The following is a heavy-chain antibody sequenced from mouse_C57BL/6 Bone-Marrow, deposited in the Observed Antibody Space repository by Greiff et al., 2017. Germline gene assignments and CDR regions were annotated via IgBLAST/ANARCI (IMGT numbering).Heavy chain of an antibody. CDR3: ASQDGYYPWYFDV. D-gene: IGHD2-3*01. Sequence: QVQLQQPGAELVKPGASVKLSCKASGYTFTSYWMQWVKQRPGQGLEWIGEIDPSDSYTNYNQKFKGKATLTVDTSSSTAYMQLSSLTSEDSAVYYCASQDGYYPWYFDVWGTGTTVTVSS. V-gene: IGHV1-50*01. CDR1: GYTFTSYW. CDR2: IDPSDSYT. J-gene: IGHJ1*03.